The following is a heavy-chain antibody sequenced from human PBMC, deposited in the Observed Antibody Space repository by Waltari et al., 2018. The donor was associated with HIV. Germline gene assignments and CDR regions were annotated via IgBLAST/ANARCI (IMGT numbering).Heavy chain of an antibody. CDR2: ISSSSNFI. CDR3: ARDGGSPPNRWFDP. CDR1: GFSFSSYS. J-gene: IGHJ5*02. Sequence: EVHLVESGGGLVKRGGSLRLSCAASGFSFSSYSMNWVRQAPGKGLEWVSSISSSSNFIYYADSVKGRFTISRDNAKNSLYLQMNSLRAEDTAVYYCARDGGSPPNRWFDPWGQGTLVIVSS. D-gene: IGHD1-26*01. V-gene: IGHV3-21*01.